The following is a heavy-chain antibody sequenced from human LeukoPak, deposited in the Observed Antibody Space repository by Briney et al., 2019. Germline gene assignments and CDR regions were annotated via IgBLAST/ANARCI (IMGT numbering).Heavy chain of an antibody. CDR3: ARVEYSSGWYEFDS. D-gene: IGHD6-19*01. Sequence: SETLSLTCTVSGGSISSYYWSWIRQPAGKGLEWIGYIYYSGSTNYNPSLKSRVTISVDTSKNQFSLKLSSVTAADTAVYYCARVEYSSGWYEFDSWGQGTLVTVSS. CDR2: IYYSGST. CDR1: GGSISSYY. V-gene: IGHV4-59*01. J-gene: IGHJ4*02.